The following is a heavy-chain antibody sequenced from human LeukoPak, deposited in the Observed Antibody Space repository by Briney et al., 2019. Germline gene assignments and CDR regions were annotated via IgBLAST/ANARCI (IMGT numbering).Heavy chain of an antibody. CDR2: IYHSGST. Sequence: SETLSLTCTVSGYSISSGYYWGWIRQPPGKGLEWIRSIYHSGSTYYNPSLKSRVTISVDTSKNQFSLKLSSVTAADTAVYYCARDPLLWFGELLFDYWGQGTLVTVSS. V-gene: IGHV4-38-2*02. J-gene: IGHJ4*02. CDR1: GYSISSGYY. CDR3: ARDPLLWFGELLFDY. D-gene: IGHD3-10*01.